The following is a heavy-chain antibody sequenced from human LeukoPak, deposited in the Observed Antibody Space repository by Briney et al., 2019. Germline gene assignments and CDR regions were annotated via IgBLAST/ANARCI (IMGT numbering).Heavy chain of an antibody. D-gene: IGHD6-19*01. CDR2: IDPSDSYT. CDR1: GYSFTSYW. V-gene: IGHV5-10-1*01. CDR3: ARHRFYSNGWSPFDY. J-gene: IGHJ4*02. Sequence: GESLRISCKGSGYSFTSYWISWVRQTPGKGLEWMGRIDPSDSYTNYSPSFQGHVTISADKSISTAYLQWSSLKASDTAMYYCARHRFYSNGWSPFDYWGQGTLVTVSP.